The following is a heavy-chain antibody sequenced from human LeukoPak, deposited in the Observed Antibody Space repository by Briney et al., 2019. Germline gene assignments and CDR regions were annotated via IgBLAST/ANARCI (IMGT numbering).Heavy chain of an antibody. D-gene: IGHD2-2*01. CDR2: IWFDGSNK. J-gene: IGHJ4*02. V-gene: IGHV3-30*19. CDR1: GFTFSDYG. Sequence: GGSLRLSCAASGFTFSDYGMHWVRQPPGKGLEWVAVIWFDGSNKYYADSVKGRFTISRDNSKNTLYLQMNSLRAEDTAVYYCARGVDGCSSTSCYGEIDYWGQGTLVTVSS. CDR3: ARGVDGCSSTSCYGEIDY.